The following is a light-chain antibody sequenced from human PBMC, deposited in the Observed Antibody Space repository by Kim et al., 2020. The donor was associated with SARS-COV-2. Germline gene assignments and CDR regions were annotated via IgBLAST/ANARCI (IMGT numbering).Light chain of an antibody. J-gene: IGKJ3*01. CDR2: GAS. Sequence: EIVLTQSPGTLSLSPGERATLSCRASQSVSSSYLAWYQQKPGQAPRLLIYGASSRATGIPDRFSGSGSGTDFTLTISRLEPEDFAVYYCQQYGSSPSTFGPGTKVVIK. V-gene: IGKV3-20*01. CDR3: QQYGSSPST. CDR1: QSVSSSY.